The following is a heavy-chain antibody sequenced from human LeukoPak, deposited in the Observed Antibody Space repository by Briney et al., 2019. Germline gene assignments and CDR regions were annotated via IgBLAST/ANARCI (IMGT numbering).Heavy chain of an antibody. Sequence: SETLSLTCTVSGGSISSYYWSWIRQPPGKGLEWIGYIYYSGSTNYNPSLKSRVTISVDTSKNQFSLKLSSVTAADTAVYYCARVVPDPDYGDYGGSWCYFDYWGQGTLVTVSS. J-gene: IGHJ4*02. V-gene: IGHV4-59*08. CDR3: ARVVPDPDYGDYGGSWCYFDY. D-gene: IGHD4-17*01. CDR2: IYYSGST. CDR1: GGSISSYY.